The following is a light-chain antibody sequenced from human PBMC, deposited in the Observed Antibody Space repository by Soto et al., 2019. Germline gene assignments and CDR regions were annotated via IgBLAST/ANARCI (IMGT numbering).Light chain of an antibody. CDR3: QQSYSTPRT. CDR2: DAS. J-gene: IGKJ1*01. Sequence: DIQMTHSXSSLSASVPDRVTITCRGLPSIRSYLNWYNHKTGXXPXXXXYDASSLQGGGPQRVSGSGSATDVTRPSSSLQPEDFATYYRQQSYSTPRTFGQGTKVDI. CDR1: PSIRSY. V-gene: IGKV1-39*01.